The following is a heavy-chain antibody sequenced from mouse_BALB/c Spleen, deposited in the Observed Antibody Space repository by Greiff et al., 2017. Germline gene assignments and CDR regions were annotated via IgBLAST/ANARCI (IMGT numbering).Heavy chain of an antibody. Sequence: EVQLQQSGAELVKPGASVKLSCTASGFNIKDTYMHWVKQRPEQGLEWLGRIDPANGNTKYDPKFQGKATITADTSTNTAYLQLSSLTSEDTAVYYCASYYQGSSTIHYWGQGTTLTVSS. CDR3: ASYYQGSSTIHY. CDR2: IDPANGNT. V-gene: IGHV14-3*02. D-gene: IGHD1-1*01. J-gene: IGHJ2*01. CDR1: GFNIKDTY.